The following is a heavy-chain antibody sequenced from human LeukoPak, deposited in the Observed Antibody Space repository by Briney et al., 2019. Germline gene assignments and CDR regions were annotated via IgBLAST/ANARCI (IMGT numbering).Heavy chain of an antibody. Sequence: GASVKVSCKASGGTFSSYAISWVRQAPGQGLEWMGWIGAYNGNTNYAQKLQGRVTMTTDTSTSTAYMELRSLRSDDTAVYYCARDEDSIAVAGLPFDYWGQGTLVTVSS. J-gene: IGHJ4*02. V-gene: IGHV1-18*01. CDR2: IGAYNGNT. CDR1: GGTFSSYA. D-gene: IGHD6-19*01. CDR3: ARDEDSIAVAGLPFDY.